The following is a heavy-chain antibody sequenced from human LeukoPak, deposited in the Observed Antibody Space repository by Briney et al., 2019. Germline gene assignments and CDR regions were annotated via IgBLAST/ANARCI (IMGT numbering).Heavy chain of an antibody. CDR1: GGSISSRSYY. D-gene: IGHD2-15*01. CDR2: IYYSGST. V-gene: IGHV4-39*01. CDR3: ARLASFDY. J-gene: IGHJ4*02. Sequence: SETLSLTCTVSGGSISSRSYYWGWIRQPPGKGLEWIGSIYYSGSTYYNPSLKSRVTISVDTSKNQFSLKLSSVTAADTAVYYCARLASFDYWGQGTLVTVSS.